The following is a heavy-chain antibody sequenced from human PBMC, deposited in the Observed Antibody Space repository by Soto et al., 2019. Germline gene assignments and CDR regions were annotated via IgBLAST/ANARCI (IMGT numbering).Heavy chain of an antibody. CDR1: GFTFSSYG. Sequence: GGSLRLSCAASGFTFSSYGLHWVRQAPGKGLEWVAVISYDGSNKYYADSVKGRFTISRDSSKNTLYLQMNSLRAEDTAVYYSAKDRDIVVVVAALDYWGQGTLVTVSS. D-gene: IGHD2-15*01. J-gene: IGHJ4*02. CDR3: AKDRDIVVVVAALDY. V-gene: IGHV3-30*18. CDR2: ISYDGSNK.